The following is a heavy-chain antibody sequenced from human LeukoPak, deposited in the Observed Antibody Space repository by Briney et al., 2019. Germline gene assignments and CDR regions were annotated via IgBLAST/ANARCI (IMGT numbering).Heavy chain of an antibody. CDR1: GFTFSSYG. CDR3: ARGPSGYHNT. J-gene: IGHJ4*02. CDR2: IRYHGSNK. D-gene: IGHD5-12*01. V-gene: IGHV3-30*02. Sequence: GGSLRLSCAASGFTFSSYGMHWVRQAPGKGLEWVTFIRYHGSNKYYADSVKGRFTISRDNSKNTLYLQMNSLRAEDTAVYYCARGPSGYHNTGGQGTLVTVSS.